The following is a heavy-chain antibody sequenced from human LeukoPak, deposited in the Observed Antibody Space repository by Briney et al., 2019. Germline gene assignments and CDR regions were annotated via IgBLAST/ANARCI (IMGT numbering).Heavy chain of an antibody. Sequence: SETLSLTCAVYGGSFSGYYWSWIRQPPGKGLEWIGEINHSGSTNYNPSLKSRVTISVDTSKTQFSLKLSSVTAADTAVYYCASARKYSSSWYSWFDPWGQGTLVTVSS. D-gene: IGHD6-13*01. CDR2: INHSGST. J-gene: IGHJ5*02. CDR1: GGSFSGYY. V-gene: IGHV4-34*01. CDR3: ASARKYSSSWYSWFDP.